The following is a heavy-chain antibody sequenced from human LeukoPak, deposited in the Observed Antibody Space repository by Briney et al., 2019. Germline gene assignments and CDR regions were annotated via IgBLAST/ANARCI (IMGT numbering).Heavy chain of an antibody. D-gene: IGHD6-13*01. Sequence: SETLSLTCTVSGGSISSYYWSWIRQPPGKGLEWIGYIYYSGSTNYNPSLKSRVTISVDTSKNQFSLKLSSVTAADTAVYYCAYYSSSYDYWYFDLWGRGTLVTVSS. V-gene: IGHV4-59*01. CDR1: GGSISSYY. CDR3: AYYSSSYDYWYFDL. J-gene: IGHJ2*01. CDR2: IYYSGST.